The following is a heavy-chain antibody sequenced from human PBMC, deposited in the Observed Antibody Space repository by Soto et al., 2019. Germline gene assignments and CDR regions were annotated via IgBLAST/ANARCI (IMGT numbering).Heavy chain of an antibody. V-gene: IGHV3-23*01. CDR2: ISGSGGRT. Sequence: GGCLRLSCAASGFTFSSYAMSWVRQAPGTGLAWVSAISGSGGRTYYADSVKGRFTISRDNSKNTLYLQMNRLRAEDTAVYYCEKVGEASLRVVEWLLYYFDDWGQGTLVTVSS. CDR3: EKVGEASLRVVEWLLYYFDD. CDR1: GFTFSSYA. D-gene: IGHD3-3*01. J-gene: IGHJ4*02.